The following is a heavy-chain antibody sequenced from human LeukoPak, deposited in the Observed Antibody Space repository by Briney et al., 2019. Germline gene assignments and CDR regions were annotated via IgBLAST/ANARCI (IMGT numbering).Heavy chain of an antibody. CDR1: GFTVSSNY. D-gene: IGHD3-22*01. CDR3: ARDLSHDSSGYSDY. V-gene: IGHV3-53*01. J-gene: IGHJ4*02. Sequence: PGGPLRLSCAASGFTVSSNYMSGLREAPGEGLEGVSVIYSGGSTFYADSVKGRFTITRDNSKNKLYLQMNSMRAEDTAAYYCARDLSHDSSGYSDYWGWGHLV. CDR2: IYSGGST.